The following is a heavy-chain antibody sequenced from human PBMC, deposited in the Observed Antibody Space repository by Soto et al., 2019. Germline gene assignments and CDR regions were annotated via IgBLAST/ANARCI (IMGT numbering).Heavy chain of an antibody. CDR3: AKDFMAY. J-gene: IGHJ4*02. V-gene: IGHV3-30*18. D-gene: IGHD3-10*01. CDR1: GFTFSSYG. Sequence: GGSLRLSCAASGFTFSSYGMHWVRQAPGKGLEWVAVISYDGSNKYYADSVKGRFTISRDNSKNTLYLQMNSLRAEDTAVYYCAKDFMAYWGQGTLVTVSS. CDR2: ISYDGSNK.